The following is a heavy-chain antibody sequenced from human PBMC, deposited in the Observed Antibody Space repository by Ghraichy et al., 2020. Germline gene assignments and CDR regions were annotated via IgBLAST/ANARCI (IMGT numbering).Heavy chain of an antibody. J-gene: IGHJ3*02. V-gene: IGHV3-15*01. CDR3: TTVTRIWEIVGAPEDAFDI. Sequence: GGSLRLSCAASGFTFSNAWMSWVRQAPGKGLEWVGRIKSKTDGGTTDYAAPVKGRFTISRDDSKNTLYLQMNSLKTEDTAVYYCTTVTRIWEIVGAPEDAFDIWGQGTMVTVSS. CDR1: GFTFSNAW. D-gene: IGHD1-26*01. CDR2: IKSKTDGGTT.